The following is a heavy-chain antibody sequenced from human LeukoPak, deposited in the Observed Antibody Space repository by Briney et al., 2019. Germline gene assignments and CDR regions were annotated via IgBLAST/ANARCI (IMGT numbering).Heavy chain of an antibody. J-gene: IGHJ4*02. Sequence: GGSLRFSCAVSGFTVSSNFMSWVRQAPGKGPEWVSVIYTSGITYYADSVRGRFTISRDNSKNTLYLQMDSLTAEDTAVYYCAREDAGGTYSFDYWGQGTLVTVSS. D-gene: IGHD1-26*01. CDR1: GFTVSSNF. CDR3: AREDAGGTYSFDY. CDR2: IYTSGIT. V-gene: IGHV3-66*01.